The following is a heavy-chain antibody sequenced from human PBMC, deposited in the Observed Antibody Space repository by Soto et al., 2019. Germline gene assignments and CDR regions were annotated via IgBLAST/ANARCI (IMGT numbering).Heavy chain of an antibody. CDR3: ASINNGQWYHSAMAF. J-gene: IGHJ6*02. CDR2: IVPMFGTL. CDR1: EDSFSSYP. D-gene: IGHD2-2*01. V-gene: IGHV1-69*06. Sequence: QVQLVQSGTEVRKPGSSVKVSCKASEDSFSSYPVSWVRQAPGQGLEWMGEIVPMFGTLKSAQKIQDRLTISANKTTTTVDLDLSSLRSEDTAVYCCASINNGQWYHSAMAFWGQWTTVIVSS.